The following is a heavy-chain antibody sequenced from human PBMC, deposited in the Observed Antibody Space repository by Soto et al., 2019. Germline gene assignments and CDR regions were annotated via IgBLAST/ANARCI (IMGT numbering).Heavy chain of an antibody. D-gene: IGHD3-22*01. V-gene: IGHV3-23*01. CDR3: AKRYYYDNSGLWDY. Sequence: EVQLLESGGGLLQPGGSLRLSCAASGFTFSSYAMSWVRQAPGKGLEWVSAIISSGDSTYYTDSVKGRFTISRDNSKNTLHLQMNSLRAEDTAVYYCAKRYYYDNSGLWDYWGQGTLVTVSS. CDR1: GFTFSSYA. CDR2: IISSGDST. J-gene: IGHJ4*02.